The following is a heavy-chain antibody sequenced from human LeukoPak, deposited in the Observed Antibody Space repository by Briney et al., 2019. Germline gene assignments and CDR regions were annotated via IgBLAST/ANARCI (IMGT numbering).Heavy chain of an antibody. J-gene: IGHJ6*03. CDR3: ARISSLLAPDLGYMDV. D-gene: IGHD6-13*01. CDR2: IYTSGST. Sequence: SETLSLTCTVSGGSISSYYWSWIRQPAGKGLEWIGRIYTSGSTNYNPSLKSRVTMSVDTSKNQFSLKLSSVTAADTAVYYCARISSLLAPDLGYMDVWGKGTTVTVSS. V-gene: IGHV4-4*07. CDR1: GGSISSYY.